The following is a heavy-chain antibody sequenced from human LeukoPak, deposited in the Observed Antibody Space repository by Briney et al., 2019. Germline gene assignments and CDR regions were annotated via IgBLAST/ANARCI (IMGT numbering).Heavy chain of an antibody. J-gene: IGHJ4*02. Sequence: GGSLRLSCEGSGFTFSNYWMGWVRQAPGKGLQWVANIKTDGSEKYYVDSVKGRFTISRDNAKNSLYLQMNSLRAEDTAVYYCARVRQQLGIFDYWGQGTLVTVSS. D-gene: IGHD6-13*01. CDR1: GFTFSNYW. V-gene: IGHV3-7*01. CDR3: ARVRQQLGIFDY. CDR2: IKTDGSEK.